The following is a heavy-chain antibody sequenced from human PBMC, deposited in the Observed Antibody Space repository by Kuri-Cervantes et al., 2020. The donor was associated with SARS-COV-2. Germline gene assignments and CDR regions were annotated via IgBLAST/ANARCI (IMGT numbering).Heavy chain of an antibody. Sequence: SQTLSLTCAVSGLSNSSGYYWGWIRQPPGGGLELIASIYHGGRTYYNPSLIRRLAISVDTSKNQFSLNLRSVTAADTAVYYCARADDFWSGPKFDPWGQGTLVTVSS. V-gene: IGHV4-38-2*01. J-gene: IGHJ5*02. CDR2: IYHGGRT. D-gene: IGHD3-3*01. CDR3: ARADDFWSGPKFDP. CDR1: GLSNSSGYY.